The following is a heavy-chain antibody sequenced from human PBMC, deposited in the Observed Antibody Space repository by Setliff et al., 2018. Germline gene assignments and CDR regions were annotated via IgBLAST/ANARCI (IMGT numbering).Heavy chain of an antibody. CDR3: ARGVGGLLWFGELSRYYFDY. CDR2: IYTSGST. D-gene: IGHD3-10*01. J-gene: IGHJ4*02. V-gene: IGHV4-61*02. Sequence: ASETLSLTCTVSGGSISSGSYYWSWIRQPAGKGLEWIGRIYTSGSTNYNPSLKSRVTISVDTSKNQFSLKLSSVTAADTAVDYCARGVGGLLWFGELSRYYFDYWGQGTLVTVSS. CDR1: GGSISSGSYY.